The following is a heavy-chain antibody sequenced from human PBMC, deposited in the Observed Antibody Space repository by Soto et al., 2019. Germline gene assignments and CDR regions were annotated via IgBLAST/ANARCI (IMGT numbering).Heavy chain of an antibody. CDR1: GGTFSSYA. V-gene: IGHV1-69*01. D-gene: IGHD3-10*01. J-gene: IGHJ6*01. CDR2: IIPIFGKA. Sequence: QVQLVQSGAEVKKPGSSVKVSCKASGGTFSSYAIGWVRQAPGQGLEWMGGIIPIFGKAKYAPKFQGRVTITADESTSTAYMELSSLRSEDTAVYYCARAALFAGEDPYYYGMDVWGQGTTVTVSS. CDR3: ARAALFAGEDPYYYGMDV.